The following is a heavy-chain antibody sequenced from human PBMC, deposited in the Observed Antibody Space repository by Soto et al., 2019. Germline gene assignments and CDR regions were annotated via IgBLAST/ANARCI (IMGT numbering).Heavy chain of an antibody. CDR1: GFTFSSYW. D-gene: IGHD5-18*01. Sequence: EVQLVESGGGLVQPGGSLRLSCAASGFTFSSYWMSWVRQAPGKGLEWVANIKQDGSEKYYVDSVKGRFTISRDNAKNSLYLQMNSLRAEDTAVYYCARPLRGYSPLNYMDFWGKGTTVTVSS. J-gene: IGHJ6*03. V-gene: IGHV3-7*01. CDR3: ARPLRGYSPLNYMDF. CDR2: IKQDGSEK.